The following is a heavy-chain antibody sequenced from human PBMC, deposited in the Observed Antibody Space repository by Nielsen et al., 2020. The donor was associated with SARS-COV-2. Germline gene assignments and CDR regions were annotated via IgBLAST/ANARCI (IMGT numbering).Heavy chain of an antibody. J-gene: IGHJ4*02. CDR3: ARGGYNIYDFDY. V-gene: IGHV4-59*01. CDR2: MFYIGTA. CDR1: GASISSYF. D-gene: IGHD5-24*01. Sequence: SETLSLTCTVSGASISSYFWSWIRQPPGKRLEWIGYMFYIGTANYHPSFQSRVNISVDTSKHQFSLKLSSVTAADTATYYCARGGYNIYDFDYWGRGTLVTVSS.